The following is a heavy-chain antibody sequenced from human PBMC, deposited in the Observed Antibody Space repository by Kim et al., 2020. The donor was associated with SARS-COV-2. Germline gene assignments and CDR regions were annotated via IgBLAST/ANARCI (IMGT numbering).Heavy chain of an antibody. D-gene: IGHD5-12*01. J-gene: IGHJ5*02. V-gene: IGHV3-53*01. Sequence: LSLTCAASGFTVSSNDMNWVRQAPGKGLEWVSIIYSGGSTYYADSVKGRFTISRDSSKNTLYLLMNSLRADDTAVYYCARIVATNWFDPWGQGTLVTVSS. CDR1: GFTVSSND. CDR2: IYSGGST. CDR3: ARIVATNWFDP.